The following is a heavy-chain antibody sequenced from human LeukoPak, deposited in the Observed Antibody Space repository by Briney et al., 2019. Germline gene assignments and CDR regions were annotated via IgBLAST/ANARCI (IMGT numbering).Heavy chain of an antibody. CDR1: GFIFNSHW. J-gene: IGHJ2*01. Sequence: PGGSLRLSCAGSGFIFNSHWMTWVRQAPGMGLEWVGNIRQDGDEKFYADSVRGRFTISRDNAKNSLYLHVNSLRAEDTAIYYCARVRTEWYIDLWGRGTLVTVSP. CDR2: IRQDGDEK. V-gene: IGHV3-7*01. CDR3: ARVRTEWYIDL. D-gene: IGHD2-8*02.